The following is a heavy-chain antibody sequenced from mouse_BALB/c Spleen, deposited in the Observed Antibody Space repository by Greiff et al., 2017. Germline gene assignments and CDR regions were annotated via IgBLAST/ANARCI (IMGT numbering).Heavy chain of an antibody. CDR1: GFTFSSYT. CDR2: ISSGGSYT. D-gene: IGHD4-1*01. J-gene: IGHJ4*01. V-gene: IGHV5-6-4*01. CDR3: TRDKANWDAMDY. Sequence: EVKLVESGGGLVKPGGSLKLSCAASGFTFSSYTMSWVRQTPEKRLEWVATISSGGSYTYYPDSVKGRFTISRDNAKNTLYLQMSSLKSEDTAMYYCTRDKANWDAMDYWGQGTSVTVSS.